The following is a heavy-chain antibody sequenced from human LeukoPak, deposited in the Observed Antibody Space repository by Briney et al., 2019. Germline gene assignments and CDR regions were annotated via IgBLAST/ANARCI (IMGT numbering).Heavy chain of an antibody. CDR3: ARSMKVSAALDVFDI. CDR1: EFTFSSHS. V-gene: IGHV3-21*01. D-gene: IGHD2-2*01. J-gene: IGHJ3*02. Sequence: GGSLRLSCAASEFTFSSHSMNWVRQAPGKGREWVSSISRSGGSIYYADSLKGRFTISRDNAKNSLYLQMNSLRAEDTAVYFCARSMKVSAALDVFDIWGQGTMVTVSS. CDR2: ISRSGGSI.